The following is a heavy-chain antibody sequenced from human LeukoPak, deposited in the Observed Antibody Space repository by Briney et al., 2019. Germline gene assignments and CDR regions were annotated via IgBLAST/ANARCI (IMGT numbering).Heavy chain of an antibody. V-gene: IGHV3-74*01. CDR2: IKSDGTST. CDR1: GFTFSGYW. J-gene: IGHJ4*02. CDR3: VRDDYLTY. D-gene: IGHD4-11*01. Sequence: GGSLRLSCAASGFTFSGYWTHWVRQAPGKGLVWVSRIKSDGTSTYYADSVKGRFTISRDNAKNALYLQMNSLRAEDTAVYYCVRDDYLTYWGQGTLVTVSS.